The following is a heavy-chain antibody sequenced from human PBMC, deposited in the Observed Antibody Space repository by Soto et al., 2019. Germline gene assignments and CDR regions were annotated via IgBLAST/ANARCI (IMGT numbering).Heavy chain of an antibody. J-gene: IGHJ4*02. D-gene: IGHD2-2*01. CDR3: ARGTLV. V-gene: IGHV4-31*03. Sequence: QVQLQESGPGLMQPSQTLSLTCTVSGGSIGGGGYWWSWIRQHPGRGLEWIGFVSYTGNTQYNPSLKSRVSISVDPSTTQFSLKLSSVTAADTAVYYCARGTLVWGQGTLVTVSS. CDR1: GGSIGGGGYW. CDR2: VSYTGNT.